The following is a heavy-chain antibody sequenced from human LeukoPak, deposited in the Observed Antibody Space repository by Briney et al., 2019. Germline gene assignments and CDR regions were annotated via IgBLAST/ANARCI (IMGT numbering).Heavy chain of an antibody. Sequence: GASVKVSCKASGGTFSSYTINWVRQAPGQGLEWMGWINPNSGGTNFGPKFHGRVSMTRDTSITTAYMELSSLRSDDTAVYYCARGDKKENQSGPSGYFDPWGQGTLVTVSS. CDR3: ARGDKKENQSGPSGYFDP. CDR1: GGTFSSYT. CDR2: INPNSGGT. J-gene: IGHJ5*02. D-gene: IGHD3-10*01. V-gene: IGHV1-2*02.